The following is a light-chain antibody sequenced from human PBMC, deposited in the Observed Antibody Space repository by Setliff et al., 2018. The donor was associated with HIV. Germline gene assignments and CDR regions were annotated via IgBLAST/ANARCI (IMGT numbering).Light chain of an antibody. CDR2: EFN. CDR3: SSYAGSNTPYV. Sequence: QSALTQPPSASGSPGQSVTISCTGTSSDVGGYDYVSWYQQHPGKAPKLMIHEFNKRPSGVPDRFSGSKSDNTASPTVSGLQAEDEADYYCSSYAGSNTPYVFGTGTKVTVL. J-gene: IGLJ1*01. V-gene: IGLV2-8*01. CDR1: SSDVGGYDY.